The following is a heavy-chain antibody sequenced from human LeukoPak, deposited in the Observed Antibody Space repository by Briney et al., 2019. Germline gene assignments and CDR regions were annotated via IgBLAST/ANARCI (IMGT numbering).Heavy chain of an antibody. J-gene: IGHJ6*03. CDR3: AKAIVSTAMASRYYYYYMDV. Sequence: PGGSLRLSCAASGFTFSSYGMHWVRQAPGKGLEWVAVIWYDGSNKYYADSVKGRFTISKDNSKNTLYLQMNSLRAEDTAVYYCAKAIVSTAMASRYYYYYMDVWGKGTTVTVSS. CDR2: IWYDGSNK. V-gene: IGHV3-33*06. CDR1: GFTFSSYG. D-gene: IGHD5-18*01.